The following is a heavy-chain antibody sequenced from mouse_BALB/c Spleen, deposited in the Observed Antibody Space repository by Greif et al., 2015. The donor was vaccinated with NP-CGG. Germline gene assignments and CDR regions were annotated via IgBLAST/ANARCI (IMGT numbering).Heavy chain of an antibody. D-gene: IGHD2-1*01. Sequence: EVKLVESGAELVKPGVSVKLSCTASGFNIKDTYMHWVKQRPEQGLEWIGRIDPANGNTKYDPKFQGKATITADTSSNTAYLQLSSLASEDTAVYYCARGDYGNYVVAYWGQGTLVTVSA. CDR1: GFNIKDTY. CDR2: IDPANGNT. V-gene: IGHV14-3*02. CDR3: ARGDYGNYVVAY. J-gene: IGHJ3*01.